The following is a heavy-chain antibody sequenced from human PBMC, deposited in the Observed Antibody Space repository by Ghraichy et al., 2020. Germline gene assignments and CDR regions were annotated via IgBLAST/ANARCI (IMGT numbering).Heavy chain of an antibody. CDR2: ISSSSSSK. D-gene: IGHD4-23*01. Sequence: LSLTCAASGFTFSTYTMNWFRQAPGKGLEWVSFISSSSSSKSYADPMKGRFTISRDNTKNSLFLQMNSLSAEDTAVYYCARDRGNSRFDSWGQGTLVTVSS. V-gene: IGHV3-21*01. J-gene: IGHJ5*01. CDR3: ARDRGNSRFDS. CDR1: GFTFSTYT.